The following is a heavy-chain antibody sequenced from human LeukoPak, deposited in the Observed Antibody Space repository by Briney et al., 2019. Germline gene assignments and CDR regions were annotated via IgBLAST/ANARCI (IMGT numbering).Heavy chain of an antibody. D-gene: IGHD3-9*01. J-gene: IGHJ6*02. CDR1: GYTFTSYD. V-gene: IGHV1-8*01. CDR2: MNPNSGNT. Sequence: ASVKVSCKASGYTFTSYDINWVRQATGQGLEWMGWMNPNSGNTGYAQKFQGRVTMTRNTSISTDYMELSSLRSEDTAVYYCARARDGDILTGYLYYYYYGMDVWGQGTTVTVSS. CDR3: ARARDGDILTGYLYYYYYGMDV.